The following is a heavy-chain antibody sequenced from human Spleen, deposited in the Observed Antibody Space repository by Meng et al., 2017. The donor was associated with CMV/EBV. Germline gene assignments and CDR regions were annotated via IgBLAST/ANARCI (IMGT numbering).Heavy chain of an antibody. V-gene: IGHV3-30-3*01. CDR2: ISDDGDNK. Sequence: GESLKISCAASGFTFSSYSMHWVRQAPGKGLEWVSVISDDGDNKDYADAVKGRFTISRDNSNNTLYLQMHSLRGDDTAVYFCARGGITIFAPSDYWGQGTLVTVSS. CDR3: ARGGITIFAPSDY. CDR1: GFTFSSYS. D-gene: IGHD3-3*01. J-gene: IGHJ4*01.